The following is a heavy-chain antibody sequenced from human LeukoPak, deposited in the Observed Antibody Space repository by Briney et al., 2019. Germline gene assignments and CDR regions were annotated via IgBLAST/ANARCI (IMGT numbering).Heavy chain of an antibody. CDR1: GGSISSYF. D-gene: IGHD6-13*01. V-gene: IGHV4-59*01. CDR2: IFYSGGT. Sequence: TSETLSLNCTVSGGSISSYFWSWIRQPPGKGLEWNGFIFYSGGTNYNPSLKSRVTISVDTSKNQFSLKLSSVTAADTAVYYCARAWEQQLVQGAFDIWGQGTLVTVSS. J-gene: IGHJ3*02. CDR3: ARAWEQQLVQGAFDI.